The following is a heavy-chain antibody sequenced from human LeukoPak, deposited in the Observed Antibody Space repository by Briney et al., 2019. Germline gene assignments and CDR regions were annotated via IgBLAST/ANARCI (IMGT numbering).Heavy chain of an antibody. CDR1: GFTFSTYA. J-gene: IGHJ4*02. V-gene: IGHV3-23*01. D-gene: IGHD6-6*01. Sequence: GGSLRLSCAASGFTFSTYAMGWVRQAPGKGLEWVSAISGSGGRTYYADSVKGRFTISRDNSKNTLDLQMNSLRAEDTAVYYCAKELGSSIVARLSHWGQGTLVTVSS. CDR2: ISGSGGRT. CDR3: AKELGSSIVARLSH.